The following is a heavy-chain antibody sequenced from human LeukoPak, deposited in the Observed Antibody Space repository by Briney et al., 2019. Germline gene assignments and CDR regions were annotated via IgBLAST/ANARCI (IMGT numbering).Heavy chain of an antibody. CDR1: GGSISSYY. V-gene: IGHV4-59*01. Sequence: PSETLSLTCTVSGGSISSYYWSWIRQPPGKGLEWIGYIYYSGSTNYNPSLKSRVTISVDTSKNQFSLKLSSVTAADTAVYYCARDQSYGTLDYWGQGTLVTVSS. CDR2: IYYSGST. D-gene: IGHD5-18*01. J-gene: IGHJ4*02. CDR3: ARDQSYGTLDY.